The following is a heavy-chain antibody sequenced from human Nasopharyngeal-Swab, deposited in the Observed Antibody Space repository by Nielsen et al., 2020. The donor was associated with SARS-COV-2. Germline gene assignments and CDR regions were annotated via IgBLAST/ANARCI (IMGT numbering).Heavy chain of an antibody. V-gene: IGHV4-4*07. CDR2: IYTSGST. CDR3: ARGSRFTIFGVVPDYYYGMDV. J-gene: IGHJ6*02. CDR1: GGSISSYY. Sequence: SETLSLTCTVPGGSISSYYWSWIRQPAGKGLEWIGRIYTSGSTNYNPSLKSRVTMSVDTSKNQFSLKLSSVTAADTAVYYCARGSRFTIFGVVPDYYYGMDVWGQGTTVTVSS. D-gene: IGHD3-3*01.